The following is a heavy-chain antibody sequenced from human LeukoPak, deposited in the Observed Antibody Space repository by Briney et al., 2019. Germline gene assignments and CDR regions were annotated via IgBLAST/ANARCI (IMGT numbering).Heavy chain of an antibody. D-gene: IGHD2-15*01. CDR3: AKDRPSFLRTVVAAPGNWFDP. V-gene: IGHV3-30*18. CDR2: ISYDGSNK. J-gene: IGHJ5*02. Sequence: GGSLRLSCAASGFTFSSYGMHWVRQAPGKGLEWVAVISYDGSNKYYADSVKGRFTISRDNSKNTLYLQMNSLRAEDTAVYYCAKDRPSFLRTVVAAPGNWFDPWGQGTLVTVSS. CDR1: GFTFSSYG.